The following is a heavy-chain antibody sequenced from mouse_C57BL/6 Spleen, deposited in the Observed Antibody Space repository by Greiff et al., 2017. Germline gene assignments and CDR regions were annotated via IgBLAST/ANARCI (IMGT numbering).Heavy chain of an antibody. CDR1: GFTFGSYA. D-gene: IGHD2-4*01. CDR3: TRDDDYGAWFAY. V-gene: IGHV5-9-1*02. J-gene: IGHJ3*01. Sequence: EVKLVESGEGLVKPGGSLKLSCAASGFTFGSYAMSWVRQTPEKRLEWVAYISSGGDYIYYADTVKGRFTISRDNARNTLYLQMSSLKSEDTAMYYCTRDDDYGAWFAYWGQGTLVTVSA. CDR2: ISSGGDYI.